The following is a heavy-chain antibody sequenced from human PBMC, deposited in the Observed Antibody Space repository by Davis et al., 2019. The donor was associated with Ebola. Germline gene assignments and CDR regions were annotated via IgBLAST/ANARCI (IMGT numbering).Heavy chain of an antibody. CDR2: LHSGHKI. J-gene: IGHJ4*02. CDR3: MSYDD. Sequence: PAGSLSLSCAVSGFIVATKYIIWVRQAPGKGLEWVSMLHSGHKIQYADSVKDRLTISRDDSTNTVFLQMTGLKAEDTAVYYCMSYDDWGQGTLVTVSS. V-gene: IGHV3-53*01. CDR1: GFIVATKY.